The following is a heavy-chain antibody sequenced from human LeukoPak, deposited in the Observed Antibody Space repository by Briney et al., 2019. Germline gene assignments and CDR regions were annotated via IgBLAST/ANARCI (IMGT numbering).Heavy chain of an antibody. CDR1: GYTFTGYY. CDR3: ARDPLGYSSSPSDY. CDR2: INPDSGDT. J-gene: IGHJ4*02. V-gene: IGHV1-2*02. Sequence: ASVTVSCKASGYTFTGYYMHWVRQAPGQGLEWMGWINPDSGDTSYAQKFQGRVTMTRDTSISTAYMELSRLRSDDTAVYYCARDPLGYSSSPSDYWGQGTLVTVSS. D-gene: IGHD6-13*01.